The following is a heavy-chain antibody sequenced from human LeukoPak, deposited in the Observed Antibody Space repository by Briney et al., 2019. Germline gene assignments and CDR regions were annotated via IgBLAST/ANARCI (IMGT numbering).Heavy chain of an antibody. CDR3: ARDLPPGFIAARRPQNYYGMDV. J-gene: IGHJ6*02. CDR2: IIPIFGIA. CDR1: GGTFSSYA. V-gene: IGHV1-69*04. D-gene: IGHD6-6*01. Sequence: SVKVSCKASGGTFSSYAISWVRQAPGQGLEWMGRIIPIFGIANYAQKFQGRVTITADKSTSTAYMELSSLRSEGTAVYYCARDLPPGFIAARRPQNYYGMDVWGQGTTVTVSS.